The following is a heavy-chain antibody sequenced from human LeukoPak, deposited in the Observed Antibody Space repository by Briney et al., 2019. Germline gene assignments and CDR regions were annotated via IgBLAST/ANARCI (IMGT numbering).Heavy chain of an antibody. D-gene: IGHD3-3*01. CDR2: INHSGST. Sequence: SETLSLTCAVYGGSFSGYYWSWIRQPPGKGLEWIGEINHSGSTNYNPSLKSRVTISVDTPKNQFSLKLSSVTAADTAVYYCARVSYFWSGYYMFDYWGQGTLVTVSS. CDR1: GGSFSGYY. V-gene: IGHV4-34*01. CDR3: ARVSYFWSGYYMFDY. J-gene: IGHJ4*02.